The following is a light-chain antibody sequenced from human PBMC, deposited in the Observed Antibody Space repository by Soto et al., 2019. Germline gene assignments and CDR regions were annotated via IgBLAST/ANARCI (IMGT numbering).Light chain of an antibody. CDR3: HQRNK. CDR2: DTS. CDR1: HGIGDT. V-gene: IGKV3-15*01. Sequence: QCPAPRSVSTGEGATLSCRASHGIGDTLAWYQHKPGQTPRLLIYDTSTRATGVPTRFSGSRSGAEFTLPITSLQSEDFAVYFCHQRNKFGQGTRLEIK. J-gene: IGKJ5*01.